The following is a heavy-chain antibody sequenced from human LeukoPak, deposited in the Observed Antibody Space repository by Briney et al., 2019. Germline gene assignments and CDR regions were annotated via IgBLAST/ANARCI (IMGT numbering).Heavy chain of an antibody. V-gene: IGHV3-23*01. D-gene: IGHD3-10*01. CDR3: AKDASRFRGLCYFDY. CDR1: GFTFSSYA. Sequence: GGSLRLSCAASGFTFSSYAVSWVRQAPGKGLEWVSAISGSGGSTYYADSVKGRFTISRDNSKNTLYLQMNSLRAEDTAVYYCAKDASRFRGLCYFDYWGQGTLVTVSS. J-gene: IGHJ4*02. CDR2: ISGSGGST.